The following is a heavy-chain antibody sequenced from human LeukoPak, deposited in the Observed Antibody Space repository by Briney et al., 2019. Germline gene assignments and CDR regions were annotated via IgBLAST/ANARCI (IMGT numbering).Heavy chain of an antibody. Sequence: GGSLRLSRAASGFTFVDYAMGWFRLAAGKWLEWVGFIRMKPSGATTEHAASVKGRFTMSRDDSKDIAFLQRNSLKTEDTAVYYCTREAGDRVDYWGQGTLVIVSS. CDR2: IRMKPSGATT. J-gene: IGHJ4*02. CDR1: GFTFVDYA. D-gene: IGHD4-17*01. CDR3: TREAGDRVDY. V-gene: IGHV3-49*03.